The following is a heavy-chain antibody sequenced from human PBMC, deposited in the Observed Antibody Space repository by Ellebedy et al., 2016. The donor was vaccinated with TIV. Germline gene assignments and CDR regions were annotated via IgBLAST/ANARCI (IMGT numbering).Heavy chain of an antibody. Sequence: MPSETLSLTCGVSGGSFSGYYWTWIRQSPGKGLEWMAEFIHGGSPTYNPSVQSRLTISVDTSKTHFSLTLRSVTAADTAVYYCARHASYYDSSGYSGYYFDYWGQGTLVTVSS. V-gene: IGHV4-34*12. CDR3: ARHASYYDSSGYSGYYFDY. CDR1: GGSFSGYY. D-gene: IGHD3-22*01. CDR2: FIHGGSP. J-gene: IGHJ4*02.